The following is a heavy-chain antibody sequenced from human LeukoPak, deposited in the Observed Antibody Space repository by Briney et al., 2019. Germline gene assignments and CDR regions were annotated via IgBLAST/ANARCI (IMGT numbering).Heavy chain of an antibody. CDR3: STDILETNWGGY. D-gene: IGHD7-27*01. J-gene: IGHJ4*02. Sequence: PGGSLRLSCAASGFTFSNAWMSWVRQAPGKGLEWVSRIKSKTDGGTTHYAAPVKGRFTISRDDSKDTLYLQMNSLKTEDTAAYYCSTDILETNWGGYWGQGTLVTVSS. CDR1: GFTFSNAW. CDR2: IKSKTDGGTT. V-gene: IGHV3-15*01.